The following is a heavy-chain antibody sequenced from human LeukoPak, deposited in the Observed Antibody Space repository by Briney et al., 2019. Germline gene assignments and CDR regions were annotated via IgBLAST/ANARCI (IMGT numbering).Heavy chain of an antibody. CDR1: RYTLTRYG. Sequence: ASVPVSCKASRYTLTRYGISWVRQAPRQGLEWMGWISAYNGNTKYAQKLQGRVTMTTDTSTSTAYMWLRSLTSDDTAVYYCARDPIGNSRSWLSVLGYQYYGTDVWGQGTTGTVSS. CDR2: ISAYNGNT. V-gene: IGHV1-18*01. CDR3: ARDPIGNSRSWLSVLGYQYYGTDV. J-gene: IGHJ6*02. D-gene: IGHD6-13*01.